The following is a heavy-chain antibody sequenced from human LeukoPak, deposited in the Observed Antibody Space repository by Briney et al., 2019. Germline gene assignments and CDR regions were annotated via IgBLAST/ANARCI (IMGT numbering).Heavy chain of an antibody. Sequence: PSEALSLTCTVSGGSISSSSYYWGWIRQPPGKGLEWIGSIYYSGSTYYNPSLKSRVTISVDTSKNQFSLKLSSVTAADTAVYYCARHLNEYSSSSFYYYYYMDVWGKGTTVTVSS. V-gene: IGHV4-39*01. D-gene: IGHD6-6*01. CDR2: IYYSGST. CDR3: ARHLNEYSSSSFYYYYYMDV. CDR1: GGSISSSSYY. J-gene: IGHJ6*03.